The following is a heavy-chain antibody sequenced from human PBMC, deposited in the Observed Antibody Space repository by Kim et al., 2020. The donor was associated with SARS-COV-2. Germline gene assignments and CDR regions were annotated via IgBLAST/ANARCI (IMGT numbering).Heavy chain of an antibody. CDR3: AKAVRRWFGELAHDAFDI. D-gene: IGHD3-10*01. V-gene: IGHV3-23*01. J-gene: IGHJ3*02. CDR1: GFTFSSYA. Sequence: GGSLRLSCAASGFTFSSYAMSWVRQAPGKGLEWVSAISGSGGSTYYADSVKGRFTISRDNSKNTLYLQMNSLRAEDTAVYYCAKAVRRWFGELAHDAFDIWGQGKMVTVSS. CDR2: ISGSGGST.